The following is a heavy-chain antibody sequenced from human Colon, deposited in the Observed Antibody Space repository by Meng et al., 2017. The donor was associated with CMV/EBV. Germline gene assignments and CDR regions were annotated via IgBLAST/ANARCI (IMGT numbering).Heavy chain of an antibody. V-gene: IGHV3-53*01. J-gene: IGHJ4*02. CDR3: ARGPKSLLSGWHIDS. CDR2: IYAGDNT. CDR1: GFSVSDNY. D-gene: IGHD6-19*01. Sequence: GESLKISCAVAGFSVSDNYMTWVRQAPGKGLECVSLIYAGDNTYYADSVKGRFAISRDKFKNTMYLQMNNLRAEDTAIYYCARGPKSLLSGWHIDSWGQGTLVTVSS.